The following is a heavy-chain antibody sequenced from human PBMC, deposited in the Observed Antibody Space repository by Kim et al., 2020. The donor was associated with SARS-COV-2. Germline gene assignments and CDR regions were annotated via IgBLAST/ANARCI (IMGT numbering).Heavy chain of an antibody. CDR3: ARDLDY. CDR2: AYNSNT. J-gene: IGHJ4*02. Sequence: AYNSNTNEAKKLQGRVTMTTDTSTSTAYMELRSLGSDDTAVYYCARDLDYWGQGTLVTVSS. V-gene: IGHV1-18*01.